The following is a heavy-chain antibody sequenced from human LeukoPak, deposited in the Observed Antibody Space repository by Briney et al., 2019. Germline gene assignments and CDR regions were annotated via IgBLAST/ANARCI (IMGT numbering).Heavy chain of an antibody. Sequence: PGGSLRLSCVVSGITVSNYAMSWVRQAPGKGLEWVSTIRESAGGTRYADSVKGRFTISRDNSMNTVYLQMNSLRAEDTAVYYCAKDRGKIRGVSSGYYYYYGMDVWGQGTTVTVSS. D-gene: IGHD3-10*01. J-gene: IGHJ6*02. V-gene: IGHV3-23*01. CDR3: AKDRGKIRGVSSGYYYYYGMDV. CDR2: IRESAGGT. CDR1: GITVSNYA.